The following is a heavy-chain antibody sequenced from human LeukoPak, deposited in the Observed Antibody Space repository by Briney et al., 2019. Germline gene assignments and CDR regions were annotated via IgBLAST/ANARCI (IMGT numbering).Heavy chain of an antibody. Sequence: SGGSLRLSCAASGFTFSSYWMHWVRQAPGKGLVWVSRISSDGSSTSYADSVKGRFTISRDNAKNTLHLQMNRLRAEDTAVYYCARVSVCSSTSCYSVFDYLGQGTLVTVSS. CDR2: ISSDGSST. V-gene: IGHV3-74*01. D-gene: IGHD2-2*01. J-gene: IGHJ4*02. CDR3: ARVSVCSSTSCYSVFDY. CDR1: GFTFSSYW.